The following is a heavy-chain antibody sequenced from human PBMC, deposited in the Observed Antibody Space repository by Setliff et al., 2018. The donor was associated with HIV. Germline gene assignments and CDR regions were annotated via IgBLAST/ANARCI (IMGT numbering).Heavy chain of an antibody. CDR3: AKMVGGSRSSGSCYFDY. D-gene: IGHD2-15*01. CDR2: ISGSGGTT. J-gene: IGHJ4*02. CDR1: GFRFSDYT. Sequence: GGSLRLSCAPSGFRFSDYTMTWVRQAPGKGLEWVSGISGSGGTTNYADSVKGRFTISRDNSKNMVYLQMNSLRAEDTAIYYCAKMVGGSRSSGSCYFDYWGQGTLVTVSS. V-gene: IGHV3-23*01.